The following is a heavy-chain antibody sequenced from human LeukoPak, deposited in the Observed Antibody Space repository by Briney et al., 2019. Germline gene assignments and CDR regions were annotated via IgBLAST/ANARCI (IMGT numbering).Heavy chain of an antibody. Sequence: PGGSLRLSCAASGFTFSSHGMHWVRQAPGKGLEWVAVISYDGSNKYYADSVKGRFTISRDNSKNTLYLQMNSLRAEDTAVYYCAKSGRYCSGGSCYYYGMDVWGQGTTVTVSS. CDR3: AKSGRYCSGGSCYYYGMDV. CDR2: ISYDGSNK. J-gene: IGHJ6*02. CDR1: GFTFSSHG. V-gene: IGHV3-30*18. D-gene: IGHD2-15*01.